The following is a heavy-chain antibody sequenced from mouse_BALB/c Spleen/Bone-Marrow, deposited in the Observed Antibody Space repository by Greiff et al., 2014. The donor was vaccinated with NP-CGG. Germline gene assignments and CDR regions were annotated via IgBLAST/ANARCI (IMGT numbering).Heavy chain of an antibody. V-gene: IGHV1-4*01. D-gene: IGHD2-1*01. CDR1: GYTFTSYT. Sequence: QVTLKESGAELARPGASVKMSCKASGYTFTSYTMHWVKQRPGQGLEWIGYINPSSGYTNYNQKFKDKATLTADKSSSTAYMQLSSLTSEDSAVYYCARESYGNWFAYWGQGTLVTVSA. CDR3: ARESYGNWFAY. CDR2: INPSSGYT. J-gene: IGHJ3*01.